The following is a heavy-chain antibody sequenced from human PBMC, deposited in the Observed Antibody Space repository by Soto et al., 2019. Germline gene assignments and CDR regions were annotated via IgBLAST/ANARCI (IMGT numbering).Heavy chain of an antibody. V-gene: IGHV1-24*01. D-gene: IGHD4-17*01. CDR3: ATLDGYGDYAAFDI. CDR2: FDPEDGET. Sequence: ASVKVSCKVSGYTLTELSMHWVRQAPGKGLEWMGGFDPEDGETIYAQKFRGRVTMTEDTSTDTAYMELSSLRSEDTAVYYCATLDGYGDYAAFDIWGQGTMVTVSS. J-gene: IGHJ3*02. CDR1: GYTLTELS.